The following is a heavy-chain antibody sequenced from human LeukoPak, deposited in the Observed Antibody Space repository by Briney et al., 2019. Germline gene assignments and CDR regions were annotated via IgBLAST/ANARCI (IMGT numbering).Heavy chain of an antibody. J-gene: IGHJ4*02. D-gene: IGHD6-19*01. CDR3: ARGTYSSGWLEFSDFDF. Sequence: XWVXYINSRSTTLYYADSVKGRFTISRDNAMNSLYLEINSLRAEDTAVYYCARGTYSSGWLEFSDFDFWGQGILVTVSS. V-gene: IGHV3-48*01. CDR2: INSRSTTL.